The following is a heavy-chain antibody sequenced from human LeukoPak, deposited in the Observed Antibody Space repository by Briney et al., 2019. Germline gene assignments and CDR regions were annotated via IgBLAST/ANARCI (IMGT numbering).Heavy chain of an antibody. CDR3: ASLSAARGDFDY. J-gene: IGHJ4*02. Sequence: GGPRRLSWAASGFTFSSYAMHWVRQAPGKELKWVAVISYDGSNKYYADSVKGRFTISRDNSKNTLYLQMNSLRAEDTAVYYCASLSAARGDFDYWGQGTLVTVSS. CDR2: ISYDGSNK. D-gene: IGHD6-6*01. V-gene: IGHV3-30-3*01. CDR1: GFTFSSYA.